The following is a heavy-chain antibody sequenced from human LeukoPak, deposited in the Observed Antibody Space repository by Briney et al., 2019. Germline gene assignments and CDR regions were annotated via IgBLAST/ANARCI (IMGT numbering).Heavy chain of an antibody. V-gene: IGHV4-30-2*01. CDR1: GGSISITGIS. D-gene: IGHD3-3*01. CDR2: IYHSGST. J-gene: IGHJ6*02. Sequence: YPSQTLSLTCTVSGGSISITGISWNWVRQPPGKGLEWIGYIYHSGSTYYNPSLKSRVTISVDRSKNQFSLKLSSVTAADTAVYYCARDRVWSGPGKYYYYGMDVWGQGTTVTVSS. CDR3: ARDRVWSGPGKYYYYGMDV.